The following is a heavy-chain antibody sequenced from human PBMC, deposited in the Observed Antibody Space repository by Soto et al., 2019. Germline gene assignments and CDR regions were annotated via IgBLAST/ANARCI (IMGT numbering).Heavy chain of an antibody. CDR3: ARQDRVVAEGRWFDP. J-gene: IGHJ5*02. D-gene: IGHD2-15*01. CDR1: GGSISDNNW. CDR2: VHYSGNT. Sequence: SETLSLTCAVSGGSISDNNWWSWVRQPPGKGLEWIGSVHYSGNTYYNPSLKSRLTISVDKSKNQFSLNLSSVTAADTAVYYCARQDRVVAEGRWFDPWGQGTLVTVSS. V-gene: IGHV4-4*02.